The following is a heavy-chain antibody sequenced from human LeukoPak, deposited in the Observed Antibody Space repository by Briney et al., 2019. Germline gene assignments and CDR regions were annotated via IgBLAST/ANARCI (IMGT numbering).Heavy chain of an antibody. V-gene: IGHV1-8*01. CDR2: MNPNSGNT. J-gene: IGHJ4*02. CDR1: GYTFTSYD. Sequence: ASVKVSCKASGYTFTSYDINWVRQATGQGLEWMGWMNPNSGNTGYAQKFQGRVTMTRNTSISTAYMELGSLRSEDTAVYYCARRKSLGYCSGGSCYLLLYWGQGTLVTVSS. CDR3: ARRKSLGYCSGGSCYLLLY. D-gene: IGHD2-15*01.